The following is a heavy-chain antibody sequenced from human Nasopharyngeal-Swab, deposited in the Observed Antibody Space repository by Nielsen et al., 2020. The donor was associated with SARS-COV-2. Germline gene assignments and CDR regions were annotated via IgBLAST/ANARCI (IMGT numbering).Heavy chain of an antibody. J-gene: IGHJ5*02. D-gene: IGHD6-13*01. Sequence: ASVQISCKASGYTFTSYYMHWVRHAPGQGLEWMGIINPSGGSTSYAQKFQGRVTMTRDTSTSTVYMELSSLRSEDTAVYYCARVGGIPFQQLGPFDPWGQGTLVTVSS. CDR2: INPSGGST. V-gene: IGHV1-46*01. CDR1: GYTFTSYY. CDR3: ARVGGIPFQQLGPFDP.